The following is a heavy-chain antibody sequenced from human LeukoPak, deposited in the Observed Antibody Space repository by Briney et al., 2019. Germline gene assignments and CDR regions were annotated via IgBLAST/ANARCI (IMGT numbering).Heavy chain of an antibody. Sequence: GGSLRLSCAASGVTFSSDIMNWVRQAPGKGLEWVSSISSSSSYIYYADSMKGRFTISRDNAKNSLYLQMNSLRAEDTAVYYCASSEILYSPWGQGTLVTVSS. D-gene: IGHD1-26*01. CDR3: ASSEILYSP. CDR1: GVTFSSDI. CDR2: ISSSSSYI. J-gene: IGHJ5*02. V-gene: IGHV3-21*01.